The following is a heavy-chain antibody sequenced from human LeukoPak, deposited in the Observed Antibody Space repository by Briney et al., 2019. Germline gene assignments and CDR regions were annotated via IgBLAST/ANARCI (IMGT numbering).Heavy chain of an antibody. D-gene: IGHD3-3*01. CDR3: AKAPYYDFWSGYSPLDY. V-gene: IGHV3-23*01. J-gene: IGHJ4*02. CDR2: ISGSGGST. CDR1: GFTFSSYA. Sequence: GGSLRLSCAASGFTFSSYAMSWVRQAPGKGLEWVSAISGSGGSTYYADSVKGRFTISRDNSKNTLYLQMNSLRAEDTAVYYCAKAPYYDFWSGYSPLDYWGQGTLVTVSS.